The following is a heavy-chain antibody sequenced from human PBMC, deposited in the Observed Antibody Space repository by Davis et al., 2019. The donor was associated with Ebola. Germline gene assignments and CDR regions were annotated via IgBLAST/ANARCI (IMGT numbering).Heavy chain of an antibody. Sequence: GESLKISCDVSGFAVRNTHMSWVRQAPGKGLEWVSGMYGGDTHYADSVKGRITISRDNAKNSLYLQVNSLRDEDTAVYYCAKFSRAGESDWGQGTLVTVSS. CDR3: AKFSRAGESD. D-gene: IGHD6-13*01. J-gene: IGHJ4*02. CDR1: GFAVRNTH. CDR2: MYGGDT. V-gene: IGHV3-53*01.